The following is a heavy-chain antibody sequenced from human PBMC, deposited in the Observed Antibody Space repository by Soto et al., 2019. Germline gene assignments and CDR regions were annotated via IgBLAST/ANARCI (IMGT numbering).Heavy chain of an antibody. V-gene: IGHV4-59*04. CDR2: IYYSGST. CDR1: GGSISSYY. D-gene: IGHD2-15*01. J-gene: IGHJ4*02. CDR3: ARHYAVVLYHFDY. Sequence: ETLSLTCTVSGGSISSYYWSWIRQPPGKGLEWIGYIYYSGSTYYNPSLKSRVTISVDTSKNQFSLKLSSVTAADTAVYYCARHYAVVLYHFDYWGLGTLVTVSS.